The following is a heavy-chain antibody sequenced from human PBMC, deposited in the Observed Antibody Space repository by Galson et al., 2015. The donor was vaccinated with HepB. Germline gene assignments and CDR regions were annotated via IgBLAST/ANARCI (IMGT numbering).Heavy chain of an antibody. Sequence: SVKVSCKASGYTFTTYGISWVRQAPGQGLEWMGWISANNGKTNYAQKLQGRVTMTTDTSTSTAYMDLRSLRSDDTAVYYCARADIVVGPADEGYFDYWGQGTLVTVSS. CDR2: ISANNGKT. J-gene: IGHJ4*02. D-gene: IGHD2-2*01. CDR3: ARADIVVGPADEGYFDY. CDR1: GYTFTTYG. V-gene: IGHV1-18*01.